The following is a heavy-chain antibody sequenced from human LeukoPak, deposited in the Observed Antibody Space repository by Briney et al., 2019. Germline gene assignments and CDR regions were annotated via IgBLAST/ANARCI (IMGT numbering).Heavy chain of an antibody. CDR2: ISGSGGNT. Sequence: PGGSLRLSCAASGFTFSSYAMSWVRQAPVKVLEWVSSISGSGGNTYYADSVKGRFTISRDNSKKTMYLQMNSLRAEDTALYYCAKATSPHSYDQREHFDYWGQGTLVTVSS. J-gene: IGHJ4*02. D-gene: IGHD5-18*01. V-gene: IGHV3-23*01. CDR1: GFTFSSYA. CDR3: AKATSPHSYDQREHFDY.